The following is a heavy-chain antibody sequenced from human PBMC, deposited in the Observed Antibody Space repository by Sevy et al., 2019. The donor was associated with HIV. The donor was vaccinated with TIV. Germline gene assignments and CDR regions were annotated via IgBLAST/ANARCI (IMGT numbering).Heavy chain of an antibody. CDR1: GFNFSIYG. Sequence: GGFLRLSCAASGFNFSIYGMHWVRQAPGKGLEWVAVIWYDGSNKYYADSVKGRFTISRDNSKNTLYLQMNSLRAEDTAVYYCARGRDYGNFDYWGQGTLVTVSS. CDR3: ARGRDYGNFDY. D-gene: IGHD4-17*01. V-gene: IGHV3-33*01. J-gene: IGHJ4*02. CDR2: IWYDGSNK.